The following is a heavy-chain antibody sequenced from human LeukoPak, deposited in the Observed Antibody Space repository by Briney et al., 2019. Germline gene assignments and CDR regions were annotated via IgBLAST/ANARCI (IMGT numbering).Heavy chain of an antibody. D-gene: IGHD2-21*01. V-gene: IGHV3-9*01. J-gene: IGHJ3*02. CDR3: AKELQPYGPREAFDI. CDR2: ISWNSGSI. CDR1: GFTFDDYA. Sequence: GGSLRLSCAASGFTFDDYAMHWVRQAPGKGLEWVSGISWNSGSIGYADSVKGRFTISRDNAKNSLYLQMNSLRAEDTALYYCAKELQPYGPREAFDIWGQGTMVTVSS.